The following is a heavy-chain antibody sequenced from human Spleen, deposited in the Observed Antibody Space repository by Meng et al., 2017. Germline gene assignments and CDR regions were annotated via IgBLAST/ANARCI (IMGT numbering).Heavy chain of an antibody. CDR3: ARGDIVVVPAATFDY. D-gene: IGHD2-2*01. CDR2: INSDGSST. Sequence: GESLKISCAASGFTFSSYWMHWVRQAPGKGLVWVSRINSDGSSTSYADSVKGRFTISRDNAKNTLYLQMNSLRAEDTAVYYCARGDIVVVPAATFDYWGQGTLVTVSS. CDR1: GFTFSSYW. J-gene: IGHJ4*02. V-gene: IGHV3-74*01.